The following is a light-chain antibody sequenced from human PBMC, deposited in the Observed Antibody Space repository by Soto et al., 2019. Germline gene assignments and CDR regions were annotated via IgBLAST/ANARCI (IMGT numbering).Light chain of an antibody. CDR1: QSFSSTF. CDR3: QQYARSAT. V-gene: IGKV3-20*01. Sequence: EILLTQSPDSLSLSPGDRATLSCRASQSFSSTFFAWYQQKPGQAPRLLIYGASSRATGIPDRFSGSGSGTDFTLTISRLEPEDFAVYYCQQYARSATFGKGNKVEIK. J-gene: IGKJ1*01. CDR2: GAS.